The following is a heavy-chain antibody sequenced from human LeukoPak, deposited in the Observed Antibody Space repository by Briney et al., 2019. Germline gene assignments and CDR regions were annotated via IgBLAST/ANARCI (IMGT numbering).Heavy chain of an antibody. J-gene: IGHJ3*02. CDR1: GYTFTNVD. D-gene: IGHD5-24*01. Sequence: ASVKVSCKAPGYTFTNVDINWVRQASGQGLEWMGWMNPNSGNTGYAQNFQGRVTITRETSISTAYMELSSLTSEDTAVYYCARDSDGQTRADDPFDIWGQGTILTSSS. V-gene: IGHV1-8*03. CDR2: MNPNSGNT. CDR3: ARDSDGQTRADDPFDI.